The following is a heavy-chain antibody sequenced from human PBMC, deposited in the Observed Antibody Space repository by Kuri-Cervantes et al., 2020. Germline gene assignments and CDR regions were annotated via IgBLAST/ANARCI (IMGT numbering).Heavy chain of an antibody. CDR1: GFTFSSYG. CDR2: IWYDGSNK. V-gene: IGHV3-33*06. D-gene: IGHD3-9*01. J-gene: IGHJ4*02. CDR3: AKGVGGTIYGGQGY. Sequence: GESLKISCAASGFTFSSYGMHWVRQAPGKGREWVAVIWYDGSNKYYADSVKGRFTISRDNSKNTLYLQMNSLRAEDTAVYYCAKGVGGTIYGGQGYWGQGTLVTVSS.